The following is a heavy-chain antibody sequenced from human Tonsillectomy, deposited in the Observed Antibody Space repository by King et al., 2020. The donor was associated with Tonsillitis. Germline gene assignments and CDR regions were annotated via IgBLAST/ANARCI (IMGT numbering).Heavy chain of an antibody. CDR2: ISSSGSTI. CDR1: GFTLSSYE. Sequence: VQLVESGGGLVQPGGSLRVSCAASGFTLSSYEMNWVRQAPGKGLEWVSYISSSGSTIYYADSLKGRFTISRDNAKNSLYLQINSLRAEDTAGYYCASAPGYCSGGSCSSGFGWYFDLWGRGTLVTVSS. J-gene: IGHJ2*01. V-gene: IGHV3-48*03. CDR3: ASAPGYCSGGSCSSGFGWYFDL. D-gene: IGHD2-15*01.